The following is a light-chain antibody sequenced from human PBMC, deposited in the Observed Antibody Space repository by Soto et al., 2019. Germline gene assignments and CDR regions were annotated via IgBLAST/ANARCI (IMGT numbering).Light chain of an antibody. CDR1: QNINLY. CDR2: AAS. V-gene: IGKV1-39*01. CDR3: QQSYSTQYT. J-gene: IGKJ2*01. Sequence: DIQLTQSPSSLSASVGDRVTITCRASQNINLYLSWYQQKPGKAPRLLIYAASTLQNGAQARFSGRGSGTDFTLTISSLQPEDSATFYCQQSYSTQYTFGQGTKLEIK.